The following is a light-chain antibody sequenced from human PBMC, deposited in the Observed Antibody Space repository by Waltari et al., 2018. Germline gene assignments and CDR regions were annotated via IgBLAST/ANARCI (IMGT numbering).Light chain of an antibody. V-gene: IGKV2D-29*01. J-gene: IGKJ4*01. CDR3: MQRIQTPVT. CDR2: EAS. CDR1: QSLLHSDGKSY. Sequence: VMTKTPPSLSVSPGQPASISCNSSQSLLHSDGKSYLCWYVQKPGQPPQLLIYEASNRFSGVPERFSGSGSGTLFTLKISRVEAEDVGIYYCMQRIQTPVTFGGGTKVEIK.